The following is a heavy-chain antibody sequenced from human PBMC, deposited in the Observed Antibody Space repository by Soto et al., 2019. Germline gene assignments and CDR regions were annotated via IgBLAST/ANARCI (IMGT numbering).Heavy chain of an antibody. CDR2: ISAYDGNT. J-gene: IGHJ6*03. V-gene: IGHV1-18*01. CDR1: GYTFTNYD. Sequence: QVQLVQSGAEVMKPGASVKVSCQASGYTFTNYDVTWVRQAPGQGLEWMGWISAYDGNTDYGERFQGRVTMTTDTSTSTAYMELRSLRSDDTAVYYCARDPIMDVWGEGTTVTVSS. CDR3: ARDPIMDV.